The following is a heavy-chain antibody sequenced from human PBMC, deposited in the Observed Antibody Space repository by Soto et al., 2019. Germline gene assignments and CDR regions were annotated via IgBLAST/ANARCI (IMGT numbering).Heavy chain of an antibody. V-gene: IGHV3-7*03. J-gene: IGHJ4*02. CDR1: GFTFSTYW. CDR2: INPDGNVG. CDR3: AGWGGQDYNY. D-gene: IGHD4-4*01. Sequence: EVQLLGSGGGLVQPGGSLRLSCVGSGFTFSTYWMNWVRQAPGKGMEWVANINPDGNVGTYVDSVRGRFTTPRDNAMNSLYLQMNSLRADDTAVYFCAGWGGQDYNYWGQGIMVTVSS.